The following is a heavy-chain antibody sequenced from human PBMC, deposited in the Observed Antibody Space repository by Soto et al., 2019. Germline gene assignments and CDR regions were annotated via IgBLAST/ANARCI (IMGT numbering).Heavy chain of an antibody. V-gene: IGHV3-9*01. J-gene: IGHJ3*02. CDR3: AKERAYSSGWYGTHASDI. CDR1: GFTFDDYA. D-gene: IGHD6-19*01. CDR2: ISWNSAAI. Sequence: EVQLVESGGGLVQPGRSLRLSCAASGFTFDDYAMHWVRQVPGKGLEWVSGISWNSAAIGYADSVQGRFTISRDNAKNSLYLQMNSLRAEYTALYYCAKERAYSSGWYGTHASDIWGQGTMVTVSS.